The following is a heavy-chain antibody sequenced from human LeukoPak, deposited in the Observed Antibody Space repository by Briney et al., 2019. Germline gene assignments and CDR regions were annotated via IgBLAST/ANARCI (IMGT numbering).Heavy chain of an antibody. Sequence: SETLSLTCTVSGGSISGYYWTWIRQLPGKGLEWIGYIYNSGITNYNPSLKSRVTVSVDTSKNQFSLRLTSVTAADTAVYYCARSVPSLDYLFDSWGHGALVTVSS. V-gene: IGHV4-59*08. CDR1: GGSISGYY. J-gene: IGHJ5*01. CDR2: IYNSGIT. CDR3: ARSVPSLDYLFDS. D-gene: IGHD4-11*01.